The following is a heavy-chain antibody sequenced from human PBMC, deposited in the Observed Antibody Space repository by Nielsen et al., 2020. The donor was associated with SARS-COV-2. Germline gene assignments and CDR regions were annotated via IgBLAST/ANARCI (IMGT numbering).Heavy chain of an antibody. CDR2: ISYDGSNK. V-gene: IGHV3-30*18. J-gene: IGHJ6*03. CDR3: AKDAVVVVAATSDYYYYYMDV. CDR1: GFTFSSYG. Sequence: GESLKISCAASGFTFSSYGMHWVRQAPGKGLEWVAVISYDGSNKYYADSVKGRFTISRDNSKNTLYLQMNSLRAEDTAVYYCAKDAVVVVAATSDYYYYYMDVWGKGTTVTVSS. D-gene: IGHD2-15*01.